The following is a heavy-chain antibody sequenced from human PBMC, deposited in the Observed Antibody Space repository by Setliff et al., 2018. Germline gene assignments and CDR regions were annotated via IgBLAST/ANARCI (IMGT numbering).Heavy chain of an antibody. CDR3: ASGARSGYDYNDY. CDR1: GFSFSGYG. V-gene: IGHV3-33*08. Sequence: GGSLRLSCAASGFSFSGYGMHWVRQAPGKGLEWVAVIWYDGSNKYYGDSVKGRFTISRDNAKNSLYLQMNSLRAEDTAVYYCASGARSGYDYNDYWGQGTLVTVSS. D-gene: IGHD5-12*01. J-gene: IGHJ4*02. CDR2: IWYDGSNK.